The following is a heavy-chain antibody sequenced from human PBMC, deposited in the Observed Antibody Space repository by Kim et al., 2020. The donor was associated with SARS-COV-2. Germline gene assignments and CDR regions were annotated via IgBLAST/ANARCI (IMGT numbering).Heavy chain of an antibody. J-gene: IGHJ4*01. D-gene: IGHD1-26*01. CDR1: GFTFNTYG. Sequence: GGSLRLSCAASGFTFNTYGMHWVRQAPGKGLEWVAVISYDGSNKYYADSVKGRFTISRDNSKNTLYLQMNSLRVEDTAVYYCAKSFSGRYFGNDYWGHGTLVTVSS. CDR2: ISYDGSNK. CDR3: AKSFSGRYFGNDY. V-gene: IGHV3-30*18.